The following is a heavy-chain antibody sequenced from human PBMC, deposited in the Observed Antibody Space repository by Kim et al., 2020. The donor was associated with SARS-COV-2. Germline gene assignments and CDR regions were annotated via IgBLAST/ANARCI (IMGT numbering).Heavy chain of an antibody. Sequence: GGSLRLSCAASGFTFSSYSMNWVRQAPGKGLEWVSSISSSSSYIYYADSVKGRFTISRDNAKNSLYLQMNSLRAEDTAVYYCARLAVGGYSYGYGYYYYYGMDVWGQGTTVTVSS. D-gene: IGHD5-18*01. V-gene: IGHV3-21*01. CDR1: GFTFSSYS. CDR2: ISSSSSYI. J-gene: IGHJ6*02. CDR3: ARLAVGGYSYGYGYYYYYGMDV.